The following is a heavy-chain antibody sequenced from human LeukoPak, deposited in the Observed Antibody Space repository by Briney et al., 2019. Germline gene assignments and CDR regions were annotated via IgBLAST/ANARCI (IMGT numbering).Heavy chain of an antibody. J-gene: IGHJ4*02. CDR3: ARGLGYCSSTSCFRGYYFDY. D-gene: IGHD2-2*01. Sequence: SETLSLTCAVYGGSFSGYYWSWIRQPPGKGLEWIGEMNHSGSTNYNPSLKSRVTISVDTSKNQFSLKLSSVTAADTAVYYCARGLGYCSSTSCFRGYYFDYWGQGTLVTVPS. CDR1: GGSFSGYY. CDR2: MNHSGST. V-gene: IGHV4-34*01.